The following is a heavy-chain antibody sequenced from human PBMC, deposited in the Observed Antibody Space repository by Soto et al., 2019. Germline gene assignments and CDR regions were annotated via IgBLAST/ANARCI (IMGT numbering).Heavy chain of an antibody. CDR1: GFSLSTSGAG. CDR3: AHRYGGNVYRWYFDF. D-gene: IGHD4-17*01. CDR2: ISWKDDK. V-gene: IGHV2-5*01. Sequence: QITLEESGPTLVKPTQTLTLTCTFSGFSLSTSGAGVGWIRQPAGKALEWLALISWKDDKRYNPGLKSRLSITQDPSKSQVGLTMTHVGPVDTAPYFRAHRYGGNVYRWYFDFWGQGTLVTFSS. J-gene: IGHJ4*02.